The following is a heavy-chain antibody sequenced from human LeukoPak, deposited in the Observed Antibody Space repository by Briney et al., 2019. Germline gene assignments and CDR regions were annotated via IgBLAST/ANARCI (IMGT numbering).Heavy chain of an antibody. CDR3: ARALTFGGVIAFDY. Sequence: PGGSLRLSCAASGFTFSSYSMNWVRQAPGKGLEWVSSISSSSYIYYADSVKGRFTISRDNAKNSLYLQMNSLRAEDTAVYYCARALTFGGVIAFDYWGQGTLVTVSS. CDR2: ISSSSYI. J-gene: IGHJ4*02. CDR1: GFTFSSYS. D-gene: IGHD3-16*02. V-gene: IGHV3-21*01.